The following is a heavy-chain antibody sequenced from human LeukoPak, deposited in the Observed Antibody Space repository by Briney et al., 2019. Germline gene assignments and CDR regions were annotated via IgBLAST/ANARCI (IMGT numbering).Heavy chain of an antibody. CDR2: IYPGDSDT. Sequence: GESLKISCQGSGYSFTTYWIGWVRQMPGKGLEWMGIIYPGDSDTRYSPSFQGQVTISVDKSISTAYLQWSSLKASDTAIYYCARHQILGATRSPFDHWGQGTLVTVSS. D-gene: IGHD1-26*01. CDR3: ARHQILGATRSPFDH. J-gene: IGHJ4*02. CDR1: GYSFTTYW. V-gene: IGHV5-51*01.